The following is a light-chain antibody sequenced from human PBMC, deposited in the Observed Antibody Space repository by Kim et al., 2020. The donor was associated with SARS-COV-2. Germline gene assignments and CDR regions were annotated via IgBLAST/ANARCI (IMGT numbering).Light chain of an antibody. J-gene: IGLJ3*02. Sequence: QSALTQPASVSGSPGQSITISCTGTNSYVGAYNYVSWYQQYPGKAPKLMIYDVYKRPSGISTRFSGSKSGNTASLTISGLQAEDEADYFCSSYTTSSTSVFGGGTKLTVL. CDR1: NSYVGAYNY. V-gene: IGLV2-14*01. CDR2: DVY. CDR3: SSYTTSSTSV.